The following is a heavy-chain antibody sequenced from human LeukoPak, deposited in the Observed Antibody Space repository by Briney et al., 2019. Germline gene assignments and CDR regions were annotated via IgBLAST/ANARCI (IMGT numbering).Heavy chain of an antibody. V-gene: IGHV1-8*01. Sequence: ASVKVSCKASGYTFTNYDINWVRQATGQGLEWMGWVNPNSGNTGYAQKFQGRVTMTRNTSISTAYMELSSLRSEDTAVYYCASAYGSGSYWGLVYWFDPWGQGTLVTVSS. CDR1: GYTFTNYD. CDR2: VNPNSGNT. D-gene: IGHD3-10*01. J-gene: IGHJ5*02. CDR3: ASAYGSGSYWGLVYWFDP.